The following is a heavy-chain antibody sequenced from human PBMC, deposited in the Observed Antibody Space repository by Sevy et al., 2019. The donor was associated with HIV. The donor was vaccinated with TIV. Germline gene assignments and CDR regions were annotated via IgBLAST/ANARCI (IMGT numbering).Heavy chain of an antibody. J-gene: IGHJ3*02. V-gene: IGHV3-7*01. CDR1: GFTFSSYW. CDR3: ARDDVEMATIGAFDI. D-gene: IGHD5-12*01. Sequence: GGSLRLSCAASGFTFSSYWMSWVRQAPGKGLEWVANIKQDGSEKYYVESVKGRFTISRDNAKNSLYLQMNSLRAEDTAVYYCARDDVEMATIGAFDIWGQGTMVTVSS. CDR2: IKQDGSEK.